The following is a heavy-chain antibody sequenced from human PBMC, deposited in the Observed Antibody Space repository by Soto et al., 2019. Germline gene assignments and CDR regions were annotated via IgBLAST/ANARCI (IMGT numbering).Heavy chain of an antibody. V-gene: IGHV4-59*01. CDR3: ARASSVLYCSGGSCYRYYYFDY. Sequence: SETLSLTCTVSGGSISSYYCSWIRQPPGKGLEWIGYIYYSGSTNYNPSLKSRVTISVDTSKNQFSLKLSSVTAADTAVYYCARASSVLYCSGGSCYRYYYFDYWGQGTLVTVSS. CDR1: GGSISSYY. CDR2: IYYSGST. D-gene: IGHD2-15*01. J-gene: IGHJ4*02.